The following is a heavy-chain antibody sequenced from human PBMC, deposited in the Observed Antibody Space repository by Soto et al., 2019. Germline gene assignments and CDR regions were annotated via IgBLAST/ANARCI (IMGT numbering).Heavy chain of an antibody. J-gene: IGHJ1*01. CDR2: ITAGGGST. CDR3: AKPYCSGGSCYMYFQH. D-gene: IGHD2-15*01. Sequence: GGSLILSCAASGLTFIIYAMSWVRQAPGKGLEWVSAITAGGGSTYYSDSVKGRFTISRDNSKNTLFLQMNSLRAEDTAVYYCAKPYCSGGSCYMYFQHWGQGTLVTVSS. V-gene: IGHV3-23*01. CDR1: GLTFIIYA.